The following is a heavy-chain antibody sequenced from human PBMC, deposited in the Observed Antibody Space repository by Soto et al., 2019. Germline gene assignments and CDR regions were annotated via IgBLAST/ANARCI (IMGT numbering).Heavy chain of an antibody. CDR2: INPNSGDT. J-gene: IGHJ4*02. D-gene: IGHD3-22*01. Sequence: GASVKVSCKASGYPFIGYFMHWVRQAPGQGLEWMGWINPNSGDTHYAQKFQGRVTMTRDTSISTAYMELSRLTPDDTAVYYCARGLRCYYDSSGYYQFDYWGQGTLVTVSS. CDR3: ARGLRCYYDSSGYYQFDY. CDR1: GYPFIGYF. V-gene: IGHV1-2*02.